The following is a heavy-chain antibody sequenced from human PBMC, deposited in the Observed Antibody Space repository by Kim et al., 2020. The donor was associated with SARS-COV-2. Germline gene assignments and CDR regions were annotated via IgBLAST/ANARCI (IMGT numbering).Heavy chain of an antibody. J-gene: IGHJ5*02. Sequence: ASVKVSCKASGYTFTGYYMHWVRQAPGQGLEWMGRINLNSGGTNYAQKFQGRVTMTRDTSISTAYMELSRLRSDDTAVYYCARERYYDRKGFDPWGQGTLVTVSS. CDR3: ARERYYDRKGFDP. CDR1: GYTFTGYY. CDR2: INLNSGGT. D-gene: IGHD3-22*01. V-gene: IGHV1-2*06.